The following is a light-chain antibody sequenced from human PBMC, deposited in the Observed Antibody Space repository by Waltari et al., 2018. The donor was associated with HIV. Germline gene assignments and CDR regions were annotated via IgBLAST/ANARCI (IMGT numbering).Light chain of an antibody. CDR2: QAS. CDR1: QSVGSY. V-gene: IGKV1-5*03. J-gene: IGKJ2*01. CDR3: QQYHTFLT. Sequence: DIHMAQSPSTLAASVGDRVTITCRASQSVGSYLAWYQRKPGKAPKLLIYQASSLERGVTSRFSASGSGTYFTLTITSIQPDDFATYYCQQYHTFLTFGQGTDLE.